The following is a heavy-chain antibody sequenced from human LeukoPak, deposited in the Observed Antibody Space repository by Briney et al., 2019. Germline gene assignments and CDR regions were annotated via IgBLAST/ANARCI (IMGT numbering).Heavy chain of an antibody. D-gene: IGHD3-3*01. CDR3: ARGAWGAKYDFWSGYQYNWFDP. Sequence: ASVKVSCKASGYTFTSYYMHWVRQALGQGLEWMGIINPSSGSTSYAQKFQGRVTMTMDTSISTAYMELSRLRSDDTAVYYCARGAWGAKYDFWSGYQYNWFDPWGQGTLVTVSS. J-gene: IGHJ5*02. CDR2: INPSSGST. V-gene: IGHV1-46*01. CDR1: GYTFTSYY.